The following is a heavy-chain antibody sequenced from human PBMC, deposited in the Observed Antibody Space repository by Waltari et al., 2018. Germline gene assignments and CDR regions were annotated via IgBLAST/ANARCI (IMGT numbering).Heavy chain of an antibody. V-gene: IGHV1-2*02. CDR3: ARERGYGDPIDY. J-gene: IGHJ4*02. D-gene: IGHD4-17*01. CDR2: INPNSVGT. CDR1: GYTFTGYY. Sequence: QVQLVQSGAEVKKPGASVKVSCKASGYTFTGYYMHWVRQAPGQGLEWMGWINPNSVGTNYAQKFQGRVTMTRDTSISTAYMELSRLRSDDTAVYYCARERGYGDPIDYWGQGTLVTVSS.